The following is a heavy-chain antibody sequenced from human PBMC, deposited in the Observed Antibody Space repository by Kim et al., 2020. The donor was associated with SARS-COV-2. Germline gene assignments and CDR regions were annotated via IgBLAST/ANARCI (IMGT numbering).Heavy chain of an antibody. D-gene: IGHD4-17*01. CDR3: ARGVTVTTYCDY. J-gene: IGHJ4*02. Sequence: NSAQKFQGRVTITADESTSTAYMELSSLRSEDTAVYYCARGVTVTTYCDYWGQGTLVTVSS. V-gene: IGHV1-69*01.